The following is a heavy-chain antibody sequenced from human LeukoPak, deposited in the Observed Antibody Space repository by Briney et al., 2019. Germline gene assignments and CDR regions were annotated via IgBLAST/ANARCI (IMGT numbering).Heavy chain of an antibody. Sequence: GGSLRLSCTASGFTFRRYTLNWVRQAPGKGLEWISYIGSDNTTIDYADSVKGRFTISRDNAKNSLYLQMNSLRAEDTAVYYCARGGITMIVRGSPIDDRDAFDIWGQGTMVTVSS. V-gene: IGHV3-48*04. D-gene: IGHD3-22*01. CDR3: ARGGITMIVRGSPIDDRDAFDI. J-gene: IGHJ3*02. CDR2: IGSDNTTI. CDR1: GFTFRRYT.